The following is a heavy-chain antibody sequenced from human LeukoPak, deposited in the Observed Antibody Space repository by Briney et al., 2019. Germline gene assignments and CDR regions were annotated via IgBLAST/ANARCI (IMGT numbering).Heavy chain of an antibody. V-gene: IGHV4-59*01. CDR2: IYYSGST. CDR1: GGSISSYY. D-gene: IGHD3/OR15-3a*01. Sequence: SETLSLTCTVSGGSISSYYWSWIRQPPGKGLEWIGYIYYSGSTNYNPSLKSRVTISVDTSKNQFSLKLSSVTAADTAVYYCARGMYRDWAPFDYWSQGTLVTVSS. CDR3: ARGMYRDWAPFDY. J-gene: IGHJ4*02.